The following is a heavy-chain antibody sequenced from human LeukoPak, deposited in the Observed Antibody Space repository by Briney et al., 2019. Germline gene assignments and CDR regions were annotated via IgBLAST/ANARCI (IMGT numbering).Heavy chain of an antibody. D-gene: IGHD6-13*01. CDR2: INHSGST. CDR1: GGSISSGDYY. Sequence: SETLSLTCTVSGGSISSGDYYWSWIRQPPGKGLEWIGEINHSGSTNYNPSLKSRVTISVDTSKNQFSLKLSSVTAADTAVYYCARGSRGLSSSWYLSLYWFDPWGQGTLVTVSS. J-gene: IGHJ5*02. V-gene: IGHV4-39*07. CDR3: ARGSRGLSSSWYLSLYWFDP.